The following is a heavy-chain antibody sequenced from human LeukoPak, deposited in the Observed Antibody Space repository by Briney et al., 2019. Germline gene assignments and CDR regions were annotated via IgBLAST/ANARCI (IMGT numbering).Heavy chain of an antibody. V-gene: IGHV3-30*18. CDR1: GFTFSSYG. CDR2: ISYGGSNK. Sequence: GGSLRLSCAASGFTFSSYGMHWVRQAPGKGLEWVAVISYGGSNKYYADSVKGRFTISRDNSKNTLYPQMNSLRAEDTAVYYCAKDITIFGAGNYGMDVWGQGTTVTVSS. J-gene: IGHJ6*02. CDR3: AKDITIFGAGNYGMDV. D-gene: IGHD3-3*01.